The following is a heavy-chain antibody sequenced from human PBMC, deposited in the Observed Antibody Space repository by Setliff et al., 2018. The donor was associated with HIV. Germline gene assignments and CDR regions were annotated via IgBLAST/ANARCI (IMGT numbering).Heavy chain of an antibody. CDR2: IHDSGST. Sequence: PSETLSLTCAISGDSIRSNYWNWVRQPPGKGLEWMGYIHDSGSTKYNPSLKSRVTLSVDLSKNQVSLTLSSVSAADTAVHYCATSFCTSGVCYNDDAFDVWGQGTMVTVSS. V-gene: IGHV4-59*01. D-gene: IGHD2-8*01. CDR1: GDSIRSNY. CDR3: ATSFCTSGVCYNDDAFDV. J-gene: IGHJ3*01.